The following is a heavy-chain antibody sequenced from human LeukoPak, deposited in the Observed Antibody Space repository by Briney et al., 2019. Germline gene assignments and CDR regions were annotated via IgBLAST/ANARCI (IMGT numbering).Heavy chain of an antibody. CDR3: ARGRGSYMVDDY. CDR2: INPSGGST. CDR1: GYTFTSYY. V-gene: IGHV1-46*01. D-gene: IGHD1-26*01. J-gene: IGHJ4*02. Sequence: ASVKVSCKASGYTFTSYYIHWVRQAPGQGLAWMGIINPSGGSTNYAQKFQGRVTMTRDTSTTTVYMELSSLRSEDTAVYYCARGRGSYMVDDYWGQGTLVTVSS.